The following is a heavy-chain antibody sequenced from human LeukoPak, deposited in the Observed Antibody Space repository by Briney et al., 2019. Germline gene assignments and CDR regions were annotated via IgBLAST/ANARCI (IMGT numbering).Heavy chain of an antibody. D-gene: IGHD3-22*01. J-gene: IGHJ4*02. Sequence: SETLSLTCAVYGGSFSGYYWSWIRQPPGKGLEWIGEINHSGSTNYNPSLRSRVTISVDTSKNQFSLKLSSVTAADTAVYYCATRSYYYDSSGYEWGQGTLVTVSS. CDR3: ATRSYYYDSSGYE. CDR1: GGSFSGYY. V-gene: IGHV4-34*01. CDR2: INHSGST.